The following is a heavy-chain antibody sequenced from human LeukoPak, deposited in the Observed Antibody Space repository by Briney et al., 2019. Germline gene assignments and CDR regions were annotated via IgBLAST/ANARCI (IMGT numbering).Heavy chain of an antibody. J-gene: IGHJ4*02. CDR3: AKDTKRYYYDSSGPYFDY. V-gene: IGHV3-30*18. CDR1: GFTFSSYG. CDR2: ISYDGSNK. D-gene: IGHD3-22*01. Sequence: TGRSLRLSCAASGFTFSSYGMHWVRQAPGKGLEWVAVISYDGSNKHYADSVKGRFTISRDNSKNTLYLQMNSLRAEDTAVYYCAKDTKRYYYDSSGPYFDYWGQGTLVTVSS.